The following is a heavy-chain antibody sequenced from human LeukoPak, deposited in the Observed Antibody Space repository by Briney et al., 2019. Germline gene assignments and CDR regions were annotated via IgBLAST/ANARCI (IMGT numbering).Heavy chain of an antibody. CDR2: ISKRGNTI. V-gene: IGHV3-11*01. D-gene: IGHD5-12*01. J-gene: IGHJ4*02. CDR1: GFTFSDYY. CDR3: ARGGGYDPEGPDY. Sequence: GGSLRLSCAASGFTFSDYYMSWIGQAPGKGLEGGSYISKRGNTIYYAGSVKGRFTISRDNAKNSLYLQMNSLRAEDTAVYYCARGGGYDPEGPDYWGQGTLVTVSS.